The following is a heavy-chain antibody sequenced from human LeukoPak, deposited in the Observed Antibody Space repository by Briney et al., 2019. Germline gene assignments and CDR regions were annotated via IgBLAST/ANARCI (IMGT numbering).Heavy chain of an antibody. CDR2: IKSKTDGGTT. J-gene: IGHJ5*02. CDR3: ASNIVVVGNWFDP. CDR1: GFTFSNAW. V-gene: IGHV3-15*01. D-gene: IGHD2-2*01. Sequence: GGSLRLSCAASGFTFSNAWMSWVRQAPGKGLEWVGRIKSKTDGGTTDYAAPVKGRFTISRDDSKNTLYLQMNSLKTEDTAVYYCASNIVVVGNWFDPWGQGTLVTVSS.